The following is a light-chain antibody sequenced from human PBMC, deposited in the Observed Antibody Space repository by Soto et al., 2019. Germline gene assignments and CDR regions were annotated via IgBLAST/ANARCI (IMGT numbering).Light chain of an antibody. J-gene: IGKJ5*01. CDR1: QSVSSSY. Sequence: EIRFKKSVGTVTLKKKEGATLSCSVSQSVSSSYTAWYQQRPGQSPSLLIYGASTRATGIPDRFSGSGYGTHFNLTLIRLESGDLAVYCCQHFGGATFTFGQVTLLEIK. V-gene: IGKV3-20*01. CDR3: QHFGGATFT. CDR2: GAS.